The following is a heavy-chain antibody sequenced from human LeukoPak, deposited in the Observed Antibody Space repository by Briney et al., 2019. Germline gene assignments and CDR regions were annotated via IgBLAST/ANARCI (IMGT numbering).Heavy chain of an antibody. CDR2: IKQDGSEK. J-gene: IGHJ4*02. CDR1: GFTFSSYW. Sequence: PEGSLRLSCAASGFTFSSYWMSWVRQAPGKGLEWVANIKQDGSEKYYVDSVKGRFTISRDNAKNSLYLQMNSLRAEDTAVYYCARDSDIVVVPSDYWGQGTLVTVSS. CDR3: ARDSDIVVVPSDY. D-gene: IGHD2-2*01. V-gene: IGHV3-7*01.